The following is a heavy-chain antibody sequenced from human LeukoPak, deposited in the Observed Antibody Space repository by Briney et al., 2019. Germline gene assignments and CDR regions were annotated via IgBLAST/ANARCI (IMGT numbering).Heavy chain of an antibody. D-gene: IGHD3-3*01. J-gene: IGHJ3*01. Sequence: PGGSLRLSCAASGFTFSNSGMHWVRQAPGNELEWVAVIRYDGSNEYYADAVKGRFIISRDNSKNTVNLQMNSLRVEDMYVYYCAREISIFVNAFDLWGQRALGAVSS. V-gene: IGHV3-33*01. CDR2: IRYDGSNE. CDR3: AREISIFVNAFDL. CDR1: GFTFSNSG.